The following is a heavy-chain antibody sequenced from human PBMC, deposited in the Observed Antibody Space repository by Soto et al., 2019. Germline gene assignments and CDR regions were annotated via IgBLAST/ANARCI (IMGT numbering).Heavy chain of an antibody. CDR2: IYYSGST. CDR3: ATITLTPGAFDI. D-gene: IGHD1-20*01. J-gene: IGHJ3*02. CDR1: GGSISSYY. Sequence: SETLSLTCTVSGGSISSYYWSWIRQPPGKGLEWIGYIYYSGSTNYNPSLKSRVTISVDTSKNQFSLKLSSVTAADTAVYYCATITLTPGAFDIWGQGTMVTVSS. V-gene: IGHV4-59*08.